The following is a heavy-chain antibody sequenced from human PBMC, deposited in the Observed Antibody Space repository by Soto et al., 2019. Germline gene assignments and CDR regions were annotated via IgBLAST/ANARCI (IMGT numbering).Heavy chain of an antibody. V-gene: IGHV3-15*01. CDR1: GFTFSNAW. CDR3: TTRERGCWGRFDP. D-gene: IGHD6-19*01. Sequence: GGSLRLSCAASGFTFSNAWMSWVRQAPGKGLEWVGRIKSKTDGGTTDYAAPVKGRFTISRDDSKNTLYLQMNSLKTEDTAVYYCTTRERGCWGRFDPWGRGNLVTVSS. J-gene: IGHJ5*02. CDR2: IKSKTDGGTT.